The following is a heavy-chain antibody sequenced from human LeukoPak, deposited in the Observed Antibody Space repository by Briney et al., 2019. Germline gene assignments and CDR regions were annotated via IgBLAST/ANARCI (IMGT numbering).Heavy chain of an antibody. CDR3: ARGVYRTTVVTPLGY. Sequence: GASVKVSCKASGYTFTGYYMHWVRQAPGQGLEWMGWINPNSGGTNYAQKFQGRVTMTRDTSISTAYMELSRLRSDDTAVYYCARGVYRTTVVTPLGYWGQGTLVTVSS. V-gene: IGHV1-2*02. J-gene: IGHJ4*02. CDR1: GYTFTGYY. CDR2: INPNSGGT. D-gene: IGHD4-23*01.